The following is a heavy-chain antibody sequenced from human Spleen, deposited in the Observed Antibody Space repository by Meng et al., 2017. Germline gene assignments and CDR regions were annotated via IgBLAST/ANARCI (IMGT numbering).Heavy chain of an antibody. Sequence: QVQPQQGGAGLLKPSETLSLTCVVSGGSFSDYYWSWIRQPPGKGLEWIGEINHSGSTNYNPSLESRATISVDTSQNNLSLKLSSVTAADSAVYYCARGPTTMAHDFDYWGQGTLVTVFS. CDR2: INHSGST. CDR1: GGSFSDYY. J-gene: IGHJ4*02. CDR3: ARGPTTMAHDFDY. V-gene: IGHV4-34*01. D-gene: IGHD4-11*01.